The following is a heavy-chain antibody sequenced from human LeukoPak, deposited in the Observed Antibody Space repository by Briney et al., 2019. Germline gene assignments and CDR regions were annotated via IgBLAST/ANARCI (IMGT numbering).Heavy chain of an antibody. CDR3: ARGGYYDSSGYYNAFDI. CDR1: GYTFTSYD. Sequence: ASVKVSCKASGYTFTSYDINWVRQATGQGLEWMGWMNPNSGNTGYAQKFQGRVTITADESTSTAYMELSSLRSEDTAVYYCARGGYYDSSGYYNAFDIWGQGTMVTVSS. CDR2: MNPNSGNT. J-gene: IGHJ3*02. V-gene: IGHV1-8*01. D-gene: IGHD3-22*01.